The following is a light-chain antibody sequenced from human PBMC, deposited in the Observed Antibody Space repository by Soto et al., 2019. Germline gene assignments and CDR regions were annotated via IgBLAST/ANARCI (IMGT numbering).Light chain of an antibody. CDR2: GAS. J-gene: IGKJ2*03. Sequence: TQSPSTLSGSVGDRVTITCRASQTISSYLAWYQQNPGQAPRLLIYGASNRATGIPDRFSGSGSGTDFTLTVSRLEPEDFAVYYCQQYGSSPPSFGQGTKVDIK. CDR3: QQYGSSPPS. CDR1: QTISSY. V-gene: IGKV3-20*01.